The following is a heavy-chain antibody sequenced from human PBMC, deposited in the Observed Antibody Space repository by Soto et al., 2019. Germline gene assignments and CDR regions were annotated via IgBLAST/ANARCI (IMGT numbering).Heavy chain of an antibody. CDR3: LAIDYGGNYFLY. V-gene: IGHV3-30*03. CDR1: GLPLRSHG. CDR2: VSYDGRDK. Sequence: GSLRRPCAAPGLPLRSHGMHRVRQAPGKGLEWVAAVSYDGRDKYYPDSVKGRFTISRDNSKNTLYLQMNSLRTEDTAVYHCLAIDYGGNYFLYRGQVTQVTVSS. J-gene: IGHJ4*02. D-gene: IGHD4-17*01.